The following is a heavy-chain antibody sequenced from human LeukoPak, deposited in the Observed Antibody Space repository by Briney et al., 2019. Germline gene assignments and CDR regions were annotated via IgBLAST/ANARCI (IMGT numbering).Heavy chain of an antibody. CDR1: GGSINSNSYY. D-gene: IGHD6-19*01. CDR2: IYYSGST. V-gene: IGHV4-39*07. Sequence: PSETLSLTCTVSGGSINSNSYYWGWIRQPPGKGLEWIGSIYYSGSTYYNPSLKSRVTISVDTSKNQFSLKLSSVTAADTAVYYCARVSFIAVGSYYFDYWGQGTLVTVSS. J-gene: IGHJ4*02. CDR3: ARVSFIAVGSYYFDY.